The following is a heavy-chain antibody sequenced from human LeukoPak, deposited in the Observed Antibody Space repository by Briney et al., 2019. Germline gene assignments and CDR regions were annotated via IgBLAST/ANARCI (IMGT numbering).Heavy chain of an antibody. V-gene: IGHV3-11*04. Sequence: GGSLRLSCAASGVTVSNNCMTWVRQPPGKGLEWVSHISGSGGAIYYADSVKGRFTISRDNAKNSLYLQMNSLRAEDTAVYYCARRYCSSTTCTLDYWGQGTLVTVSS. J-gene: IGHJ4*02. CDR1: GVTVSNNC. D-gene: IGHD2-2*01. CDR3: ARRYCSSTTCTLDY. CDR2: ISGSGGAI.